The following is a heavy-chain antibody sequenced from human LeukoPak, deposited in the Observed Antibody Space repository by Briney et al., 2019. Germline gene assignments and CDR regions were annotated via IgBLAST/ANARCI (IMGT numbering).Heavy chain of an antibody. Sequence: PSETLSLTCAVFGGSFSGYYWSWIRQPPGKGLEWIGEINHSGSTNYNPSLKSRVTMSVDTSKNQFSLKLSSVTAADTAVYYCARGSYGYGYNWFDPWGQGTLVTVSS. J-gene: IGHJ5*02. CDR3: ARGSYGYGYNWFDP. V-gene: IGHV4-34*01. CDR1: GGSFSGYY. CDR2: INHSGST. D-gene: IGHD5-18*01.